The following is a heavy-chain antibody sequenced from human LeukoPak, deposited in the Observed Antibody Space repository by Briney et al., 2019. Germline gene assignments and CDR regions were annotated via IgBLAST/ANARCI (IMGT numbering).Heavy chain of an antibody. CDR1: GGSISSSSYY. J-gene: IGHJ4*02. V-gene: IGHV4-39*01. CDR3: ARQGWELYYFDY. D-gene: IGHD1-26*01. Sequence: SSETLSLTCTVSGGSISSSSYYWGWIRQPPGKGLEWIGSIYYSGSTYYNPSLKSRVTISVDTSKNQFSLKLSSVTAADTAVYYCARQGWELYYFDYWGQGTLVTVSS. CDR2: IYYSGST.